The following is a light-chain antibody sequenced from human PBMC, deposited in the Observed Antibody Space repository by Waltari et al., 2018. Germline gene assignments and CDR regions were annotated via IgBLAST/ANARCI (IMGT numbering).Light chain of an antibody. CDR2: GAS. J-gene: IGKJ4*01. CDR3: QQYNNWPLT. Sequence: EIVMTQSPATLSVSPGERATLSCRASQSVSSNLAWYQQKPGQAPRLLIYGASTRATGIPARFSGSGSGTEFTLTINSLQSEDFAVYYCQQYNNWPLTFGGGTKVEIK. V-gene: IGKV3-15*01. CDR1: QSVSSN.